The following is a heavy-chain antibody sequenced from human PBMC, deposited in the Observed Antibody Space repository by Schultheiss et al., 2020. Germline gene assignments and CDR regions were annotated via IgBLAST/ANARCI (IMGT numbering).Heavy chain of an antibody. CDR2: INPNSGGT. D-gene: IGHD6-19*01. J-gene: IGHJ6*02. V-gene: IGHV1-2*04. CDR1: GSTFTVYY. CDR3: ARGAVAGGGTGMDV. Sequence: AAVKVSCNASGSTFTVYYRHWVRQAPGQGLEWMGWINPNSGGTNYAQKFQGWVTMTRDTSISTAYMELSRLRSDDTAVYYCARGAVAGGGTGMDVWGQGTTVTVSS.